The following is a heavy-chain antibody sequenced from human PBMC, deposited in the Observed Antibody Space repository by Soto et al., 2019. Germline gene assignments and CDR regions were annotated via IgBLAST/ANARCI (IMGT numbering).Heavy chain of an antibody. J-gene: IGHJ4*02. CDR3: AKNKDDYYFDY. D-gene: IGHD2-15*01. CDR1: GFTFNTYA. CDR2: IGGHGGST. V-gene: IGHV3-23*01. Sequence: PGGSLRLSCAASGFTFNTYAMNWVRQAPGRGLEWVSVIGGHGGSTYYADSVKGRFTISRDNSKNTLYLQMNSLRADDTAVYYCAKNKDDYYFDYWGQGTLVTVSS.